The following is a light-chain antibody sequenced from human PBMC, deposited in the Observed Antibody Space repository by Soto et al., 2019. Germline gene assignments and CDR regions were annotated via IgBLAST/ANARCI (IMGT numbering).Light chain of an antibody. J-gene: IGLJ2*01. CDR2: GNS. V-gene: IGLV1-40*01. Sequence: QTMVTQPPSVSGAPGQRVTISCTGSSSNIGAGYDVHWYQQLPGTAPKLLIYGNSNRPSGVPDRFSGSKSGTSASLAISGLQADDEADYYCQSYDSSLSEGVFGGGTKLTVL. CDR3: QSYDSSLSEGV. CDR1: SSNIGAGYD.